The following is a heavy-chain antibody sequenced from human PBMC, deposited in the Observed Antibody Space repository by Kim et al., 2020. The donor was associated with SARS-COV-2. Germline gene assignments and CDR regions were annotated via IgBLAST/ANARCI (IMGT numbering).Heavy chain of an antibody. CDR2: INPNSGGT. D-gene: IGHD5-12*01. Sequence: ASVKVSCKASGYTFTGYYMHWVRQAPGQGLEWMGWINPNSGGTNYAQKFQGWVTMTRDTSISTAYMELSRLRSDDTAVYYCARERWGGGHIVATIGYYGMDVWGQGTTVTVSS. V-gene: IGHV1-2*04. CDR3: ARERWGGGHIVATIGYYGMDV. CDR1: GYTFTGYY. J-gene: IGHJ6*02.